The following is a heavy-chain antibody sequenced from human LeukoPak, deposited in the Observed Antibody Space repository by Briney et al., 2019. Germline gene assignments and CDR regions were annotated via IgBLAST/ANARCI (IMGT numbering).Heavy chain of an antibody. V-gene: IGHV3-48*01. J-gene: IGHJ4*02. CDR2: ISSSSSTI. CDR3: AREVLDYYDSSGYFS. Sequence: GGSLRLSCAASGFTFSSYSMNWVRQAPGKGLEWVSYISSSSSTIYYADSVKGRFTISRDNAKNSLYLQMNSLRAEDTAVYYCAREVLDYYDSSGYFSWGQGTLVTVSS. CDR1: GFTFSSYS. D-gene: IGHD3-22*01.